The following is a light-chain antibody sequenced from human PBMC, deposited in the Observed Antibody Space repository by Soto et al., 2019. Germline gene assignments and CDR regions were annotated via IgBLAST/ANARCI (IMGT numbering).Light chain of an antibody. Sequence: IQLTQSPSTLPASVGDRVTLTCRASQSISNWLAWYQQKPGTAPKLLIYHASSLETAVPARFSGNGSGTEFTLTISSLQPGDFATDYGQQYNSYSFGQGSRVEIK. V-gene: IGKV1-5*01. J-gene: IGKJ1*01. CDR1: QSISNW. CDR3: QQYNSYS. CDR2: HAS.